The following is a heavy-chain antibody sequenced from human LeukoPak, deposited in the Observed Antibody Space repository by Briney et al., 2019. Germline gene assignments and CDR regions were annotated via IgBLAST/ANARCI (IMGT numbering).Heavy chain of an antibody. CDR3: AKDIGGLLWFGELSYGMDV. CDR1: GFTFSSYA. J-gene: IGHJ6*02. V-gene: IGHV3-23*01. Sequence: PGRSLRLSCAASGFTFSSYAMSWVRQAPGKGLEWVSAISGGGSSTYYADSVKGRFTISRDNSKNTLYLQMNSLRAEDTAVYYCAKDIGGLLWFGELSYGMDVWGQGTTVTVSS. D-gene: IGHD3-10*01. CDR2: ISGGGSST.